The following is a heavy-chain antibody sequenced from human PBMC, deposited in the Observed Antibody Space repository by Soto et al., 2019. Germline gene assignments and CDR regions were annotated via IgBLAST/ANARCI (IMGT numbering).Heavy chain of an antibody. CDR1: AGSISGGSYS. CDR2: IYQNKST. V-gene: IGHV4-30-2*01. D-gene: IGHD3-3*01. J-gene: IGHJ4*02. CDR3: ARAPIFGVVITDFDS. Sequence: SETLSHTCAVSAGSISGGSYSRSWIRQPPGKGLEWIGYIYQNKSTYYNPSLKSRVTISVDRSKNQFSLKLSSVTAADTAVYFCARAPIFGVVITDFDSWGQGTLVTVSS.